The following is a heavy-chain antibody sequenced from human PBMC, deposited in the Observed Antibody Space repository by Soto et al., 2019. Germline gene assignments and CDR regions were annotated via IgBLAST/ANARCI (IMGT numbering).Heavy chain of an antibody. V-gene: IGHV4-30-2*01. CDR2: IYHSGST. CDR1: GGSISSGGYS. D-gene: IGHD6-6*01. CDR3: AGGIAARPSGY. Sequence: QLQLQESGSGLVKPSQTLSLTCAVSGGSISSGGYSWSWIRQPTGKGLEWIGYIYHSGSTYYNTSRKSRVTISVDRSKNQFSLRLSSVTAADTAVYYCAGGIAARPSGYWGQGTLVTVSS. J-gene: IGHJ4*02.